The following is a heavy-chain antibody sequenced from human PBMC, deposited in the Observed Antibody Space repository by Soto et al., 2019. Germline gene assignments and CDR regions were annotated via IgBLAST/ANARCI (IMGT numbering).Heavy chain of an antibody. CDR2: VYYSGRT. D-gene: IGHD6-13*01. V-gene: IGHV4-59*12. Sequence: SETLSLTCTVSGGSISSYYWFWIRQSPGRGLEWIGYVYYSGRTNYNPSLESRVTISVDTSKNQFSLKLSSVTAADTAVYYCARGSGIIAAAGLTYSDYWGQGTLVTVPS. J-gene: IGHJ4*02. CDR3: ARGSGIIAAAGLTYSDY. CDR1: GGSISSYY.